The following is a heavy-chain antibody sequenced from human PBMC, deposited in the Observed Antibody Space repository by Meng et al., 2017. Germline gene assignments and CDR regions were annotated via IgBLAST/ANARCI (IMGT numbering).Heavy chain of an antibody. CDR3: AEDRPGPSPPRGSRALYYYGMDV. D-gene: IGHD3-10*01. V-gene: IGHV1-58*02. Sequence: SVKVSCKASGFTFTSSAMQWVRHARGQRLEWIGWIVVGSGNTTYAQKFQERVIITWDMSTSTAYMELSSLRSEDTAVYYCAEDRPGPSPPRGSRALYYYGMDVWGQGTTVTVSS. CDR1: GFTFTSSA. CDR2: IVVGSGNT. J-gene: IGHJ6*02.